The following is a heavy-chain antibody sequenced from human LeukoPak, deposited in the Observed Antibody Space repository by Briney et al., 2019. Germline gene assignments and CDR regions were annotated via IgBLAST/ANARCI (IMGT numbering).Heavy chain of an antibody. Sequence: SETLSLTCTVSGGSISSYYWSWIRQPPGKGLEWIGYIYYSGSTNYNPSLKSRVTISVDTSKNPFSLKLSSVTAADTAVYYCARGGRVNYYGSGSWVHWFDPWGQGTLVTVSS. D-gene: IGHD3-10*01. CDR3: ARGGRVNYYGSGSWVHWFDP. CDR1: GGSISSYY. V-gene: IGHV4-59*01. CDR2: IYYSGST. J-gene: IGHJ5*02.